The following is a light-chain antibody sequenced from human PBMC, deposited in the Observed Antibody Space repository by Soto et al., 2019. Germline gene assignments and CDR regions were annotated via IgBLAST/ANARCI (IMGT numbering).Light chain of an antibody. CDR2: GAS. CDR1: QSVSSY. J-gene: IGKJ1*01. CDR3: QHLGNSLWT. Sequence: IVLTQSPATRSLSPGERATLSCGASQSVSSYLAWYQQKSGQAPRLLIYGASSRAIHTPDRFSGSGSGTDGTITISGLETEDGAVYDCQHLGNSLWTFGQGTKVDIK. V-gene: IGKV3-11*01.